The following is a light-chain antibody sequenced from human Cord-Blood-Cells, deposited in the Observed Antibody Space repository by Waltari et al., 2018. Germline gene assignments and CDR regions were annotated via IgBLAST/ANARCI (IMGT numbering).Light chain of an antibody. V-gene: IGLV2-14*01. CDR2: EVS. J-gene: IGLJ1*01. CDR1: SSDVGGYNY. CDR3: SSYTSSSTPYV. Sequence: QSALTQPASVSGSPGQSITISCTGTSSDVGGYNYVSWYQQHPGKAPKLMIYEVSNRPSGVSSRVSGSKSGNTASLTISGLQAEDEADYYCSSYTSSSTPYVFGTGTKVTVL.